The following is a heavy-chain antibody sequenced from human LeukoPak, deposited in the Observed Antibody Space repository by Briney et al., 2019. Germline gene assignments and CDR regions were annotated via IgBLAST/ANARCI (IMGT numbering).Heavy chain of an antibody. D-gene: IGHD2/OR15-2a*01. CDR3: ARGIDNIRMDV. V-gene: IGHV3-13*01. CDR1: GFTFSSYD. CDR2: IGTAGDT. Sequence: GGSLRLSCVASGFTFSSYDMHWVRQVTGKGLEWVSAIGTAGDTYYTGSVKGRFTISRENAKNSLYLQMNSLRAEDTAVYYCARGIDNIRMDVWGQGTTVTVSS. J-gene: IGHJ6*02.